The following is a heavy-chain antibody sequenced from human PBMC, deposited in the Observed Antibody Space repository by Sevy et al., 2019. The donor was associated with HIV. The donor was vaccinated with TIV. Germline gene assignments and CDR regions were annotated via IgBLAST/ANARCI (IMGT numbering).Heavy chain of an antibody. Sequence: SETLSLTCTVSGGSIRSVNWWHWVRQPPGKGLEWIGEIYHSGSSNYNPALNSRVTISVDNSKNQCSLKLSSVTAADTAVYYCARGGETPRGFDPWGQGTLVTVSS. V-gene: IGHV4-4*02. CDR3: ARGGETPRGFDP. CDR1: GGSIRSVNW. CDR2: IYHSGSS. J-gene: IGHJ5*02. D-gene: IGHD3-16*01.